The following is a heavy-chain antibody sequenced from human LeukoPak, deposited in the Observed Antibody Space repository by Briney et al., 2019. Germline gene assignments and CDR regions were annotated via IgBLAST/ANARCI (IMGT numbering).Heavy chain of an antibody. V-gene: IGHV4-39*01. CDR1: GGSISSSSYY. J-gene: IGHJ5*02. CDR2: IYYSGST. Sequence: SETLSLTCTLSGGSISSSSYYWGWIRQPPGKGLEWIGSIYYSGSTYYNPSLKSRVTISVDTSKNQFSLKLGSVTAADTAVYYCARKVRFLEWSLFDPWGQGTLVTVSS. D-gene: IGHD3-3*01. CDR3: ARKVRFLEWSLFDP.